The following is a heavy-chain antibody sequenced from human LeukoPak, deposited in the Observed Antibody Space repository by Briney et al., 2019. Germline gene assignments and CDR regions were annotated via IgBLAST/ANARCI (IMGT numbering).Heavy chain of an antibody. CDR2: ISYDGSNK. Sequence: GGSLRLSCAASGFTFSSYAMHWVRQAPGKGLEWVAVISYDGSNKYYADSVRGRFTISRDNSKTTLYLQMNSLRAEDTAVYYCATSRSSGWFHRYYFDYWGQGTLVTVSS. J-gene: IGHJ4*02. CDR3: ATSRSSGWFHRYYFDY. D-gene: IGHD6-19*01. V-gene: IGHV3-30-3*01. CDR1: GFTFSSYA.